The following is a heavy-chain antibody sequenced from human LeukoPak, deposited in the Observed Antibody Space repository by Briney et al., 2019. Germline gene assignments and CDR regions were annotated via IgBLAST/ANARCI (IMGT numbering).Heavy chain of an antibody. V-gene: IGHV3-30*01. CDR2: ISYDGTNK. CDR1: GFTFSSYA. D-gene: IGHD3-22*01. Sequence: PGGSLSLSCAASGFTFSSYAMHWVRQAPGKGLEWVALISYDGTNKFYEDSVKGRFTISRDNSKNTLFLQVNSLRAEDTAVYYCARDLTVWGESSGYPDYWGQGTLVTVSS. CDR3: ARDLTVWGESSGYPDY. J-gene: IGHJ4*02.